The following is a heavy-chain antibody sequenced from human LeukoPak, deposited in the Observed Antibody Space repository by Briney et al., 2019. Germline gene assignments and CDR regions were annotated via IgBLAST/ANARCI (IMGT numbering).Heavy chain of an antibody. J-gene: IGHJ5*01. CDR2: INHSGTT. CDR3: ARGVWFDS. CDR1: GGSFSGYY. Sequence: MPSETLSLTCGVYGGSFSGYYWSWIRQPPGKGLEWIGEINHSGTTNYNPSLKSRVTISVDTSKNEFSLKLSSVIAADTAVYYCARGVWFDSWGQGTLVTVSS. V-gene: IGHV4-34*01.